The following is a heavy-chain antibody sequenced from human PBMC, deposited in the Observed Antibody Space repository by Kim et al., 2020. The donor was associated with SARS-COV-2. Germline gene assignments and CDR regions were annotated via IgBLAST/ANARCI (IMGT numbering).Heavy chain of an antibody. CDR3: ARWLRGIVVVLPDY. CDR2: ISSSSSYT. Sequence: GGSLRLSCAASGFTFSDYYMSWIRQAPGKGLEWVSYISSSSSYTNYADSVKGRFTISRDNAKNSLYLQMNSLRAEDTAVYYCARWLRGIVVVLPDYWGQGTLVTVSS. CDR1: GFTFSDYY. D-gene: IGHD3-22*01. V-gene: IGHV3-11*03. J-gene: IGHJ4*02.